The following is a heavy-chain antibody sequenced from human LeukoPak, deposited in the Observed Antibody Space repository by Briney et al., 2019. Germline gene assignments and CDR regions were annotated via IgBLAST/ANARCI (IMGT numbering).Heavy chain of an antibody. V-gene: IGHV3-7*01. Sequence: AGSLRLSCAASGFTFSSNWMSWVRQPPGKGMEWVANIKQDGSEKYYMASVKGRFTISRDNAKNSLYLQMNSLRAEDTAVYYCARDAYDYVWGSYRYPEYWGQGTLVTVSS. CDR1: GFTFSSNW. CDR2: IKQDGSEK. D-gene: IGHD3-16*02. CDR3: ARDAYDYVWGSYRYPEY. J-gene: IGHJ4*02.